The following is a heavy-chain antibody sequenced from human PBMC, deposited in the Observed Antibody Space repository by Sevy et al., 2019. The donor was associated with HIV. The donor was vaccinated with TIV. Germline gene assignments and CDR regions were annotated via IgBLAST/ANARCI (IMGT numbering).Heavy chain of an antibody. Sequence: ASVKVSCKASGGTFSSYAISWVRQAPGQGLEWMGGIIPIFGTANYAQKFQGRVTITADESTSTAYMELSSLRSEDTAVYYCARAVGNSSPPLYGMDVWGQGTTVTVSS. J-gene: IGHJ6*02. D-gene: IGHD6-13*01. CDR2: IIPIFGTA. CDR3: ARAVGNSSPPLYGMDV. CDR1: GGTFSSYA. V-gene: IGHV1-69*13.